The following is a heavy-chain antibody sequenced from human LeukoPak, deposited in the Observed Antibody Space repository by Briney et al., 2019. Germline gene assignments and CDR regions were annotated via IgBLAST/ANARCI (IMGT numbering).Heavy chain of an antibody. CDR1: GGSFSGYY. D-gene: IGHD2-2*01. J-gene: IGHJ6*03. Sequence: SETLSLTCAVYGGSFSGYYWSWIRQPPGKVLEWIGEINHSGSTNYNPSLKSRVTISVDTSKNQFSLKLSSVTAADTAVYYCARGQGVVPAAYYYYYYYMDVWGKGTTVTVSS. CDR2: INHSGST. V-gene: IGHV4-34*01. CDR3: ARGQGVVPAAYYYYYYYMDV.